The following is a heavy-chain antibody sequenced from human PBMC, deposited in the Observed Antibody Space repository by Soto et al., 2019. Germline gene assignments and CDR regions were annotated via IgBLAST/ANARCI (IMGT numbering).Heavy chain of an antibody. CDR3: ARDKPWLVRILQAFDI. J-gene: IGHJ3*02. Sequence: PGGSLRLSWAASGFTFSNYSMHWVRQAQGKGLERVSSIGNSRSNIYYADSVKGRFTISRDNSKNTLYLQMNSLRAEDTAVYYCARDKPWLVRILQAFDIWGQGTMVTVSS. CDR1: GFTFSNYS. D-gene: IGHD6-19*01. CDR2: IGNSRSNI. V-gene: IGHV3-21*01.